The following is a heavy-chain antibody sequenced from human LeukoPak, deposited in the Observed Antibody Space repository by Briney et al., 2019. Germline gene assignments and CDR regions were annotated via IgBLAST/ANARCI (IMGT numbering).Heavy chain of an antibody. CDR1: GGSISSYY. V-gene: IGHV4-34*01. CDR3: AKIHSRYYYDSSPNWFDP. J-gene: IGHJ5*02. Sequence: SETLSLTCTVSGGSISSYYWSWIRQPPGKGLEWIAEINHSGSTNYNPSLKSRVTISVDTSNNQFSLKLSSVTAADTAVYYCAKIHSRYYYDSSPNWFDPWGQGTLVTVSS. CDR2: INHSGST. D-gene: IGHD3-22*01.